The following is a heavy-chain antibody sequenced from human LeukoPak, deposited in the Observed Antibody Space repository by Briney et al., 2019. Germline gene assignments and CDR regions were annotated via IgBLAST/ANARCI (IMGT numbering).Heavy chain of an antibody. CDR2: IYTSGST. CDR1: GVSISRYY. V-gene: IGHV4-4*09. Sequence: NSSETLSLTCTVSGVSISRYYWSWLRQPPAKGPQGIGYIYTSGSTNYNPSLKSRVTISVDTSKNQFSLKLSSVTAADTAVYYCARHKARRYMDVWGKGTTVTVSS. CDR3: ARHKARRYMDV. J-gene: IGHJ6*03.